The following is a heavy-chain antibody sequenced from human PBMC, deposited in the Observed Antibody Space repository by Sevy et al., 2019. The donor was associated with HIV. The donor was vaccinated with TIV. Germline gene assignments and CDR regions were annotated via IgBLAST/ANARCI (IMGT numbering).Heavy chain of an antibody. J-gene: IGHJ4*02. D-gene: IGHD1-1*01. CDR3: TRGEVQLWPSGFDY. Sequence: SETLSLTCTVSGDSISSYYWSWIRQPAGKGLEWIGRIYTSGRTNYNPSLKSRVTMSVDTSKNQFSLKLRSVTAADPAVYFCTRGEVQLWPSGFDYWGQGTLVTVSS. V-gene: IGHV4-4*07. CDR2: IYTSGRT. CDR1: GDSISSYY.